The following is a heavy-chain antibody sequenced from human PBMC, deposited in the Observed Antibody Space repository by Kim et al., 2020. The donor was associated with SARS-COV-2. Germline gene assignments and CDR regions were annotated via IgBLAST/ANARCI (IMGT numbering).Heavy chain of an antibody. CDR3: AKDRCAGGSCNIDY. D-gene: IGHD2-15*01. Sequence: YADSVKGRFTISRDNAKSSLYLQMNSLRTEDTALYYCAKDRCAGGSCNIDYWGQGTLVSVSS. V-gene: IGHV3-9*01. J-gene: IGHJ4*02.